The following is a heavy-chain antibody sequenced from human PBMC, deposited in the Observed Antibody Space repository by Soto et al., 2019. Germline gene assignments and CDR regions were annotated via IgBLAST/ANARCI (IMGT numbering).Heavy chain of an antibody. CDR1: GFTFNNYW. D-gene: IGHD6-25*01. CDR3: ARVPGFAAPDY. J-gene: IGHJ4*02. V-gene: IGHV3-7*01. CDR2: IKPDGSEK. Sequence: GALRLSCVASGFTFNNYWMTWVRQAPGKGLEWVANIKPDGSEKYYVDSVKGRFTISRVDARNSLYLSMNSLSVDDTGVYYCARVPGFAAPDYWGQGTLVTVSS.